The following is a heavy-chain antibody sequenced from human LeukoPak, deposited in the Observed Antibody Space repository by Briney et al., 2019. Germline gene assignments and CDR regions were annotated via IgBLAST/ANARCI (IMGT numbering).Heavy chain of an antibody. J-gene: IGHJ2*01. Sequence: PGRSLRLSCAASGFTFSSYGMHWVRQAPGKGLEWVAVISYDGSNKYYADSVKGRFTISRDNSKNTLYLQMNSLRGEDTAVYYCAGGQGWHFDLWGRGTLITVSS. CDR3: AGGQGWHFDL. CDR1: GFTFSSYG. V-gene: IGHV3-30*03. D-gene: IGHD2-15*01. CDR2: ISYDGSNK.